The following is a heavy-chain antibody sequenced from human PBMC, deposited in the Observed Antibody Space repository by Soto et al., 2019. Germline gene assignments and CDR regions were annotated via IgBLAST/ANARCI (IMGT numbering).Heavy chain of an antibody. CDR3: ARGPEYYYGGSGYVDY. CDR2: INHGGST. J-gene: IGHJ4*02. D-gene: IGHD3-22*01. V-gene: IGHV4-34*01. CDR1: GGSFSGYY. Sequence: SETLSLTCAVYGGSFSGYYWSWIRQPPGTGLEWIGEINHGGSTTYNPSLKSRVTISLDTSKNPFSLKLNSVTAADTSVYYCARGPEYYYGGSGYVDYWGQGTLVTVSS.